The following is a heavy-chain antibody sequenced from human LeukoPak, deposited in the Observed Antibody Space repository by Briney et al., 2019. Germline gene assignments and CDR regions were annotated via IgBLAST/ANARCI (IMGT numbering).Heavy chain of an antibody. CDR3: ARLDSSGWEDAFDI. J-gene: IGHJ3*02. V-gene: IGHV4-59*08. CDR1: GGSISSYY. D-gene: IGHD6-19*01. Sequence: PSETLSLTCTVSGGSISSYYWSWIRQPPGKGLEWIGYIYYSGSTNYNPSLKSRVTISVDTSKNQFSLKLSSVTAADTAAYYCARLDSSGWEDAFDIWGQGTMVTVSS. CDR2: IYYSGST.